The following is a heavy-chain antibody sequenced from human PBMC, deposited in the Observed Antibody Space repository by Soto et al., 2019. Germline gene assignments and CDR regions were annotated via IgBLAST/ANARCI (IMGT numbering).Heavy chain of an antibody. Sequence: QVQLQESGPGLVKPSVTLSLTCAVSSGSISSSNWWSWVRQPPGKGLEWIGEIYHSGSTNYNPSHKSRLTISVDKSKNQFSLKLSSVTAADTAVYYCARENSEGSYINTVWFDPWGQGTLVTVSS. J-gene: IGHJ5*02. CDR3: ARENSEGSYINTVWFDP. CDR2: IYHSGST. V-gene: IGHV4-4*02. CDR1: SGSISSSNW. D-gene: IGHD3-10*01.